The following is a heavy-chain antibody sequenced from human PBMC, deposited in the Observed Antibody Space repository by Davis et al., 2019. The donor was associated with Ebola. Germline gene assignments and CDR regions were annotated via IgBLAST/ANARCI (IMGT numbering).Heavy chain of an antibody. Sequence: GGSLRLSCAASGFTFSSYSMNWVRQAPGKGLEWVSSISSSSSYIYYADSVKGRFTISRDYAKNSLYLQMNSLRAEDTAVYYCARGGFWGITMIDYWGQGTLVTVSS. CDR2: ISSSSSYI. D-gene: IGHD3-22*01. CDR3: ARGGFWGITMIDY. J-gene: IGHJ4*02. V-gene: IGHV3-21*01. CDR1: GFTFSSYS.